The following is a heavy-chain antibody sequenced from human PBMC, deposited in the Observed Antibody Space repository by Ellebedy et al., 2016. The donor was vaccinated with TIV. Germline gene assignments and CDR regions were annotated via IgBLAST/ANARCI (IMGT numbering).Heavy chain of an antibody. D-gene: IGHD6-6*01. J-gene: IGHJ5*02. CDR1: GFTFSDYY. CDR2: ISSSGSTI. Sequence: GESLKISCAASGFTFSDYYMSWIRQAPGKGLEWVSYISSSGSTIYYADSVKGRFTISRDNAKNSLYLQMNSLRAEDTAVYYCARVLWDSSSGNWFNPWGQGTLVTVSS. V-gene: IGHV3-11*01. CDR3: ARVLWDSSSGNWFNP.